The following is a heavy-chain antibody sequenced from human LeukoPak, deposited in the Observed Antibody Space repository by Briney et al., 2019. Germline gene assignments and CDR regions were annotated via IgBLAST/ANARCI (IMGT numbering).Heavy chain of an antibody. CDR1: RASISSYY. CDR2: LFHSGST. CDR3: ARAGASYSFDY. D-gene: IGHD2-21*01. V-gene: IGHV4-59*01. J-gene: IGHJ4*02. Sequence: SETLSLTCSVSRASISSYYWSWIRQPPGKGLEWIGYLFHSGSTNYNPSLKSRVTISVDTSKNQFSLKLNSVTAADTAVYYCARAGASYSFDYWGQGTLVTVSS.